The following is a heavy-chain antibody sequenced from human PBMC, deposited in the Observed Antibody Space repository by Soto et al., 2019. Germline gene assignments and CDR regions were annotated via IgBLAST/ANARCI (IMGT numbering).Heavy chain of an antibody. CDR1: GGSISSGDYY. CDR3: ARGRLVAEGGNTSRAQFDY. V-gene: IGHV4-30-4*01. Sequence: SETLSLTCTVSGGSISSGDYYWSWIRQPPGKGLEWIGYIYYSGSTYYNPSLKSRVTISVDTSKNQFSLKLSSVTAADTAVHYCARGRLVAEGGNTSRAQFDYWGQGTLVTVSS. D-gene: IGHD2-15*01. J-gene: IGHJ4*02. CDR2: IYYSGST.